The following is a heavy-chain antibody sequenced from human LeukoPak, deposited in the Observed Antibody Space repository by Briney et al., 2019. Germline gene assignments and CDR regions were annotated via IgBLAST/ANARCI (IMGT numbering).Heavy chain of an antibody. CDR3: ARAWATDYFDY. V-gene: IGHV4-4*07. CDR1: GASISSSY. Sequence: RASETLSLTCTVSGASISSSYCTWIRQPAGEGLEWIGRISSGGSTTYNPSFKSRVTMSLDTSKNQLSLKLSSVTAADTAMYYCARAWATDYFDYWGQGTLVTVSS. J-gene: IGHJ4*02. CDR2: ISSGGST.